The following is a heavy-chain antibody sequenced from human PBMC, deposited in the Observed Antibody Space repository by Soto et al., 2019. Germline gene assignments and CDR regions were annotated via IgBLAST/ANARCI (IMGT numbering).Heavy chain of an antibody. CDR1: GFTFSGYW. D-gene: IGHD4-17*01. CDR3: ARDKGPGPTTAFAS. CDR2: INKDGSED. Sequence: EVQLVESGGDLVQPGGTLRLSCAASGFTFSGYWMSWVRQAPGKGLEWVANINKDGSEDYYVDSVRGRSTITRDNAKKSLYLQINSLRAEDAAVYYCARDKGPGPTTAFASWGLGTLVTVSA. J-gene: IGHJ4*02. V-gene: IGHV3-7*01.